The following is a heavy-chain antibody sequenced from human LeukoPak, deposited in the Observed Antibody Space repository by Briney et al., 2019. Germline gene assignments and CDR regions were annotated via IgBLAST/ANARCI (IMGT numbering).Heavy chain of an antibody. J-gene: IGHJ2*01. CDR2: IYYSGST. D-gene: IGHD4-17*01. CDR3: ATLSTVRWYFDL. Sequence: SETLSLTCTVSGGSISSGGYYWSWICQHPGKGLEWIGYIYYSGSTYYNPSLKSRVTISVDTSKNQFSLKLSSVTAADTAVYYCATLSTVRWYFDLWGRGTLVTVSS. V-gene: IGHV4-31*03. CDR1: GGSISSGGYY.